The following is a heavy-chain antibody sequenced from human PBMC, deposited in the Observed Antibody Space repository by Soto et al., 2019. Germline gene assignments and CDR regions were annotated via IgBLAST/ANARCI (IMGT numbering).Heavy chain of an antibody. D-gene: IGHD6-13*01. CDR1: GVSISSYY. J-gene: IGHJ4*02. CDR3: ARGIGQQLPPLD. CDR2: IYYSGNT. V-gene: IGHV4-59*01. Sequence: QVQLQESGPGLVKPSETLSLTCTVSGVSISSYYWSWIRQPPGKGLEWIGYIYYSGNTNYNPSLKSPVHLSLAASKNQFSLELSSVTAADSAVYFCARGIGQQLPPLDWGQGTLVTVSS.